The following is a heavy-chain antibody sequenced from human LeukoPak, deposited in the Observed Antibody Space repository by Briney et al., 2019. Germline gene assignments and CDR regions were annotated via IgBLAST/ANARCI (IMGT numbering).Heavy chain of an antibody. CDR3: ATDYDFWSGYEGGMVDY. CDR1: GGSISSSSYY. CDR2: IYYSGST. Sequence: SETLSLTCTVSGGSISSSSYYWGWIRQPPGKGLEWIGSIYYSGSTYYNPSLKSRVTISVDTSKNQFSLKLSSVTAADTAVYYCATDYDFWSGYEGGMVDYWGQGTLVTVSS. D-gene: IGHD3-3*01. V-gene: IGHV4-39*01. J-gene: IGHJ4*02.